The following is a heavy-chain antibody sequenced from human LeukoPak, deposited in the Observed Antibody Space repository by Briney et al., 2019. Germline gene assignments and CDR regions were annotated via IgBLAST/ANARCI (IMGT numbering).Heavy chain of an antibody. J-gene: IGHJ6*03. Sequence: KTSETLSLTCTVSGGSINSRIYYWGWIRQPPGKGLEWIGSIYYSGSTYYNPSLKSRVTISVDTSKNQFSLKLSSVTAADTAVYYCARSPHGAGPERLMDVWGKGTTVTVSS. CDR3: ARSPHGAGPERLMDV. CDR1: GGSINSRIYY. V-gene: IGHV4-39*07. CDR2: IYYSGST. D-gene: IGHD1-1*01.